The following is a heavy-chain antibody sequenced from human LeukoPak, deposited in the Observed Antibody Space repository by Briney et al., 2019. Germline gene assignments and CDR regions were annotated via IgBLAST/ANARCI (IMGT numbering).Heavy chain of an antibody. V-gene: IGHV3-21*01. J-gene: IGHJ5*02. Sequence: GGSLRLSCAASGFTFSSYSMNWVRQAPGKGLEWVSSISSSSSYIYYADSVKGRFTISRDNAKNSLYLQMNSLRAEDTAVYYCARDKWSHYYGSGRGWGTNWFGPWGQGTLVTVSS. D-gene: IGHD3-10*01. CDR3: ARDKWSHYYGSGRGWGTNWFGP. CDR1: GFTFSSYS. CDR2: ISSSSSYI.